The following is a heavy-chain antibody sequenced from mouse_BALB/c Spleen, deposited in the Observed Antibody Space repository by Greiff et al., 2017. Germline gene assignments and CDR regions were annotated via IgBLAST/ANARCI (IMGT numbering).Heavy chain of an antibody. V-gene: IGHV1-63*01. CDR2: IYPGSGNT. D-gene: IGHD4-1*01. J-gene: IGHJ4*01. CDR3: ARLGTGTDAMDY. CDR1: GYAFTNYW. Sequence: VQLQQSGAELVRPGTSVKISCKASGYAFTNYWLGWVKQRPGHGLEWIGDIYPGSGNTYYNEKFKGKATLTADKSSSTAYMQLSSLTSEDSAVYFCARLGTGTDAMDYWGQGTSVTVSS.